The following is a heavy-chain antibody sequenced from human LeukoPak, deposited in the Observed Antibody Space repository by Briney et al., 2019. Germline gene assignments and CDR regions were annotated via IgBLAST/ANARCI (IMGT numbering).Heavy chain of an antibody. J-gene: IGHJ4*02. CDR1: VGTFSSYA. CDR2: IIPIFGTA. D-gene: IGHD3-22*01. CDR3: AWGLYYYDSSGYYPFDY. V-gene: IGHV1-69*13. Sequence: SVKVSCKASVGTFSSYAISWVRQAPGQGLEWMGRIIPIFGTANYAQKFQGRVTITADESTNTAYMELSSRGSENTAVCYSAWGLYYYDSSGYYPFDYWVQETLVTVS.